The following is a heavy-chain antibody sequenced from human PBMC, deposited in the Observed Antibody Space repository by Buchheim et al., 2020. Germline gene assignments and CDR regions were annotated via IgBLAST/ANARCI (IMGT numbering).Heavy chain of an antibody. Sequence: QLQLQESGPGLVKPSETLSLTCTVSGGSISSSTYYWGWIRQPPGKGLEWIGSIDYSGSTYYNPSLKSRVTISVDTSKDQFSLRLSSVTAADTAVYYYARRRGSHEDYWGQGTL. J-gene: IGHJ4*02. CDR2: IDYSGST. CDR1: GGSISSSTYY. CDR3: ARRRGSHEDY. V-gene: IGHV4-39*01. D-gene: IGHD1-26*01.